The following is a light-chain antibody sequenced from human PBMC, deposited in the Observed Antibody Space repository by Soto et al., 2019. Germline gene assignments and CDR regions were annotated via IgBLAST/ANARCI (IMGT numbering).Light chain of an antibody. CDR3: QQYVISVT. Sequence: ENVVTQSPGTLSLSPGERATLSCRASQTVSSNYLAWCQQRPGQAPRLLIYGASTRAAGIPDRFSGSGSGTDFTLTIGRLEPQDSAMYYCQQYVISVTFGQGTRLEIK. J-gene: IGKJ5*01. CDR1: QTVSSNY. CDR2: GAS. V-gene: IGKV3-20*01.